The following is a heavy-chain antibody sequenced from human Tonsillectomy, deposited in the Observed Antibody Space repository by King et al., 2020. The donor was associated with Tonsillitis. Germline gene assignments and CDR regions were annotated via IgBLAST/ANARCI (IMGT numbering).Heavy chain of an antibody. CDR2: ISGSGTTT. Sequence: VQLVESGGGLVRPGGSLRLSCVVSGFAFSSYAMSWVRQAPGKGLEWVSAISGSGTTTNYADSVKGRFTISRDNSKETLYLQMNSLRAEDTAIYYCAKDLPRWFYLGEFDYWGQGTLVTVSS. CDR1: GFAFSSYA. J-gene: IGHJ4*02. CDR3: AKDLPRWFYLGEFDY. D-gene: IGHD3-10*01. V-gene: IGHV3-23*04.